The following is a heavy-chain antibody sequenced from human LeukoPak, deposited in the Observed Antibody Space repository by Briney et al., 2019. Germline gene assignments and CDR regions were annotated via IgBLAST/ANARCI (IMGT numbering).Heavy chain of an antibody. D-gene: IGHD3-22*01. V-gene: IGHV4-59*01. CDR2: IYYTGRT. Sequence: SETLSLTCTVSGGSISTYYWSWIRQPPGKGLEWIGYIYYTGRTNYSPSLKSRVTISVDTSKDQFSLKLISVTAADTAVYYCARGPVVHYVSGGYYYFDYWGQGTLVTVSS. CDR1: GGSISTYY. CDR3: ARGPVVHYVSGGYYYFDY. J-gene: IGHJ4*02.